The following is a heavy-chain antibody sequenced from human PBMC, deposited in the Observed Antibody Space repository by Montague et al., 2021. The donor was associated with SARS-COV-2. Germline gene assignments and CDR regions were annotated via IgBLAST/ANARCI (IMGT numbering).Heavy chain of an antibody. V-gene: IGHV4-39*01. CDR3: ARSINLYDFWSGYYQGWFDP. CDR1: GGSISSSSYY. Sequence: SETLSLTCTVSGGSISSSSYYWGWIRQPPGKGLEWIGSIYYNGSTYYNPSLKSRVTISVDTSKNQFSLKLSSVTAADTAVYYCARSINLYDFWSGYYQGWFDPWGQGTLVTVSS. CDR2: IYYNGST. D-gene: IGHD3-3*01. J-gene: IGHJ5*02.